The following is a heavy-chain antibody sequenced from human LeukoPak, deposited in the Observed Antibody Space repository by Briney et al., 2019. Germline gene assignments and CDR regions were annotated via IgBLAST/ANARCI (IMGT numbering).Heavy chain of an antibody. CDR1: GLTFTTYW. J-gene: IGHJ4*02. CDR2: INQDGTEK. CDR3: VKVAKYYYGSETYYFFEH. V-gene: IGHV3-7*01. Sequence: PGGSLRLSCAASGLTFTTYWMSWVRQLPGKGLEWVANINQDGTEKYYVDSVKGRFTISRDNAKNSLDLQMNSLRVEDTGIYYCVKVAKYYYGSETYYFFEHWGQGTPVTASS. D-gene: IGHD3-10*01.